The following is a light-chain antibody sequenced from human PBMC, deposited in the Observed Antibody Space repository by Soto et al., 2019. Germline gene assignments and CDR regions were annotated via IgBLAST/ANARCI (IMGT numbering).Light chain of an antibody. CDR3: MIWHSSAWV. CDR1: SGINVGTYR. J-gene: IGLJ3*02. V-gene: IGLV5-45*01. Sequence: QLVLTQPASLSASPGASASLTCTLRSGINVGTYRIYWYQQKPGSPPQYLLRYKSDSDKQQGSGVPSRFSGSKDASANAGXXXISGLQSEDEADYYCMIWHSSAWVFGGGTK. CDR2: YKSDSDK.